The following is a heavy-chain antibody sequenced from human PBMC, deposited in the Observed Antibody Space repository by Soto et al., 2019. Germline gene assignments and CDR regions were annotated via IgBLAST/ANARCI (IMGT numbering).Heavy chain of an antibody. Sequence: ASVKVSCKASGYTFTSYGISWVRQAPGQGLEWMGWISAYNGNTNYAQKLQGRVTMTTDTSTSTAYMELRSLRSDDTAVYYCARVTSYNWNDPFDYWGQGTLVSVSS. CDR2: ISAYNGNT. CDR1: GYTFTSYG. J-gene: IGHJ4*02. CDR3: ARVTSYNWNDPFDY. D-gene: IGHD1-20*01. V-gene: IGHV1-18*01.